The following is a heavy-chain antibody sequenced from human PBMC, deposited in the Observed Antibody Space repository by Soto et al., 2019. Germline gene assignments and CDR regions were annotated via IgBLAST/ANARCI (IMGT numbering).Heavy chain of an antibody. Sequence: QVQLVESGGGVVQPGRSLRLSCAASGFTFSSYGIHWVRQAPGKGLEWVAVISYDGSNKYYADSVKGRFTISRDNSKNTLYLQMTSLRAEDTAVYYCAKGAYAVLAASYFDYWGQGTLVTVSS. V-gene: IGHV3-30*18. J-gene: IGHJ4*02. D-gene: IGHD2-15*01. CDR3: AKGAYAVLAASYFDY. CDR2: ISYDGSNK. CDR1: GFTFSSYG.